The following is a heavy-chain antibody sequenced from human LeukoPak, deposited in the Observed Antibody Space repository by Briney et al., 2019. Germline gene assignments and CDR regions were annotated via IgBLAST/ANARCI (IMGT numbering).Heavy chain of an antibody. CDR1: GFTFSNYW. V-gene: IGHV3-7*01. J-gene: IGHJ4*02. D-gene: IGHD6-13*01. Sequence: PGGSLRLSCAASGFTFSNYWMTWVRQAPGKGPEWVANIQKDGSEKYYVDSVKGRFTISRDNAKNTLYLQMNSLRAEDTAVYYCARGIAAADIDYWGQGTLVTVSS. CDR2: IQKDGSEK. CDR3: ARGIAAADIDY.